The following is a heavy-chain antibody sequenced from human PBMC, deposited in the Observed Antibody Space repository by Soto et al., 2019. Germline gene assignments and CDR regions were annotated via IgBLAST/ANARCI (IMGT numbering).Heavy chain of an antibody. V-gene: IGHV1-18*01. D-gene: IGHD1-26*01. CDR1: GYTFATYG. CDR3: AREEPPGHFYYGMDV. J-gene: IGHJ6*02. CDR2: ISAYTGNT. Sequence: QVQLVQSGAEVKKPGASVKVSCKASGYTFATYGNTWARQAPGQGLEWMGWISAYTGNTNYAQKLQGRLSMTTDTATTTAYMELRSLKSDDTAIYYCAREEPPGHFYYGMDVWGQGTKVTVSS.